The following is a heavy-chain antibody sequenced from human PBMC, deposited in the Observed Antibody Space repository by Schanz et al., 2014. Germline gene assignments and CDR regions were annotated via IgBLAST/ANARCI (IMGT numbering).Heavy chain of an antibody. CDR1: GYTFTDYG. J-gene: IGHJ4*02. CDR3: ASSGAGYSSSWDFDY. Sequence: QVQVVQSGAEVKKPGASVKVSCKASGYTFTDYGVIWVRQAPGQGLEWMGWISTSNGNTNYIQKLQGRVTMTTDTSTSTAYMELSSLRSEDTAVYYCASSGAGYSSSWDFDYWGQGTLVTVSS. V-gene: IGHV1-18*01. D-gene: IGHD6-13*01. CDR2: ISTSNGNT.